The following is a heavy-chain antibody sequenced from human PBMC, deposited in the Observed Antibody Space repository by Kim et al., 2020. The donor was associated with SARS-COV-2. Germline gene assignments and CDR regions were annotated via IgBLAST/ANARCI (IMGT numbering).Heavy chain of an antibody. CDR1: GGSISSSSYY. V-gene: IGHV4-39*01. D-gene: IGHD6-19*01. J-gene: IGHJ4*02. CDR3: ARQPLPHQWLPPNGYYFDY. CDR2: IYYSGST. Sequence: SETLSLTCTVSGGSISSSSYYWGWIRQPPGKGLEWIGSIYYSGSTYYNPSLKSRVTISVDKSKNQFSLKLSSVTAADTAVYYCARQPLPHQWLPPNGYYFDYWGQGTLVTVSS.